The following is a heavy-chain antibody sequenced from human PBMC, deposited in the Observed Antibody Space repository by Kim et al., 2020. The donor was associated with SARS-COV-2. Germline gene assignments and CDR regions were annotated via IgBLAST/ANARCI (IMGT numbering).Heavy chain of an antibody. J-gene: IGHJ5*02. V-gene: IGHV4-39*01. CDR3: AGHDPIRDRHNWFDP. Sequence: QARKSRVTISVDTSKNQFSVKLSSGTAADTAVYYCAGHDPIRDRHNWFDPWGQGTLVTVSS.